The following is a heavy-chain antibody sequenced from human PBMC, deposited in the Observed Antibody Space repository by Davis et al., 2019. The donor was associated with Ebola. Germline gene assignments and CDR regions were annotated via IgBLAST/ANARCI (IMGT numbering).Heavy chain of an antibody. Sequence: SVKVSCKTSGGTFTNHAVNWVRQAPGQGLEWMGRIIPVVDTKDYAQKFQGRVTLTADKATNTAYMELSGLRFDDTAVYYCARGKWFDPWGQGTLVSVTS. J-gene: IGHJ5*02. V-gene: IGHV1-69*04. CDR2: IIPVVDTK. CDR1: GGTFTNHA. CDR3: ARGKWFDP.